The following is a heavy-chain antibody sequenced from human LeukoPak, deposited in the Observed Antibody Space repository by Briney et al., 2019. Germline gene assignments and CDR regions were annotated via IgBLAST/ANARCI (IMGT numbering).Heavy chain of an antibody. J-gene: IGHJ4*02. V-gene: IGHV3-7*01. CDR2: IKQDGSEK. CDR1: GFTFSSYW. CDR3: ARSLQLGYCSGGSCYRGYFDY. D-gene: IGHD2-15*01. Sequence: GGSLRLSCAAPGFTFSSYWMSWVRQAPGKGLEWVANIKQDGSEKYYVDSVKGRFTISRDNAKNSLYLQMNSLRAEDTAVYYCARSLQLGYCSGGSCYRGYFDYWGQGTLVTVSS.